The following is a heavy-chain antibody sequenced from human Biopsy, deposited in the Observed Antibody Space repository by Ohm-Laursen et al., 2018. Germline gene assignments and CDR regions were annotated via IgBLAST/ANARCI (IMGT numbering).Heavy chain of an antibody. CDR1: GFIFDDYA. J-gene: IGHJ3*02. CDR2: ISWNSVGI. D-gene: IGHD2-15*01. V-gene: IGHV3-9*01. Sequence: SLKLSCTASGFIFDDYAMHWVRQAPGKGLEWVSGISWNSVGIGYADSVKGRFTISRDNAKNFLYLQMNNLRPEDTALYYCAKIHCSGGSCYPNAFDMWGHGTRVTVS. CDR3: AKIHCSGGSCYPNAFDM.